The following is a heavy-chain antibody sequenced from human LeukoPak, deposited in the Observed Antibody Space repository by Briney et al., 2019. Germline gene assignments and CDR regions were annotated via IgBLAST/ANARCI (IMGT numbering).Heavy chain of an antibody. D-gene: IGHD3-16*02. J-gene: IGHJ4*02. CDR2: IWYDGSNK. V-gene: IGHV3-33*01. CDR1: GFTFSSYG. CDR3: ARDRTRTFGGVIVGFGYYFDY. Sequence: GGSLRLSCAASGFTFSSYGMHWVRQAPGKGLEWVAVIWYDGSNKYYADSVKGRFTISRDNSKNTLYLQMNSLRAEDTAVYYCARDRTRTFGGVIVGFGYYFDYWGQGTLVTVSS.